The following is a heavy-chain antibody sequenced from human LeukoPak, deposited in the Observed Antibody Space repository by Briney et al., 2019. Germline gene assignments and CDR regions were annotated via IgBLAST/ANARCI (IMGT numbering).Heavy chain of an antibody. Sequence: GGSLILSSAASGFTFSGSAIHWGRPASGEGLDWVGRLRSKANSYAPPYAASVKASLTIYREDSKNTSYQQMNKLKTEDTAVYYCTRLMTTVYYFDYWGQGTLVTVSS. D-gene: IGHD4-17*01. CDR1: GFTFSGSA. CDR2: LRSKANSYAP. CDR3: TRLMTTVYYFDY. V-gene: IGHV3-73*01. J-gene: IGHJ4*02.